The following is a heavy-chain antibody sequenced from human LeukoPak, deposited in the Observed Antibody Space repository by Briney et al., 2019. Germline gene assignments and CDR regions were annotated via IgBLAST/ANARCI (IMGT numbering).Heavy chain of an antibody. CDR3: ARSSVAATYLDY. CDR2: IYYSGST. CDR1: GGSISSSSYY. D-gene: IGHD2-15*01. Sequence: SETLSLTSTVSGGSISSSSYYWGWIRQPPGKGLEWNGSIYYSGSTYYNPSLKSRVTISVDTSKNQFSLKLSSVTAADTAVYYCARSSVAATYLDYWGQGTLVTVSS. V-gene: IGHV4-39*01. J-gene: IGHJ4*02.